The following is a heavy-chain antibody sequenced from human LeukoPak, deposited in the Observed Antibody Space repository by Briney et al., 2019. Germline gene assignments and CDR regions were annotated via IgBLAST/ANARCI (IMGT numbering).Heavy chain of an antibody. D-gene: IGHD3-16*01. CDR1: GFTFSSYT. CDR3: ARDLMGDTPWGNAFDI. V-gene: IGHV3-21*01. Sequence: GGSLRLSCAASGFTFSSYTMNWVRQAPGKGLEWVSSISRSSTYMYYADSVKGRFTISRGNAKNSLYLQMNSLRAEDTAMYYCARDLMGDTPWGNAFDIWGQGTMVTVSS. CDR2: ISRSSTYM. J-gene: IGHJ3*02.